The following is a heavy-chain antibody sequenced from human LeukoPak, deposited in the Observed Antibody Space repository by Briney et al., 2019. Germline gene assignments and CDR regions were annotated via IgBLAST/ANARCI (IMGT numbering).Heavy chain of an antibody. J-gene: IGHJ6*02. Sequence: SETLSLTCIVSGGSIRSYHWSWIRQPPGKGLEWIGYIYYSGSTKYNPSLKSRVTISVDTSKNQFSLKLNSVTAADTAVYYCARQNYYYYYGMDVWGQGTTVTVSS. V-gene: IGHV4-59*01. CDR1: GGSIRSYH. CDR3: ARQNYYYYYGMDV. CDR2: IYYSGST.